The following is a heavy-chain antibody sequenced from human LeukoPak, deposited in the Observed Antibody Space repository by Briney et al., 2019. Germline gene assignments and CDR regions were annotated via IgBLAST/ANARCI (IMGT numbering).Heavy chain of an antibody. J-gene: IGHJ6*02. CDR1: GGSFSGYY. V-gene: IGHV4-34*01. CDR2: INHSGST. D-gene: IGHD3-10*01. Sequence: PSETLSLTCAVYGGSFSGYYWSWIRQPPGKGLEWIGEINHSGSTNYNPSLKSRVTISVDTSKNQFSLKLSSVTAADTAVYYCARTLVRGVIRPNGMDVWGQGTTVTVSS. CDR3: ARTLVRGVIRPNGMDV.